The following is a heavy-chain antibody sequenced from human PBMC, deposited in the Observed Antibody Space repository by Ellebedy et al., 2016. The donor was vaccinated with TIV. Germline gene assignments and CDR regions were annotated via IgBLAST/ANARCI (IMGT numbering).Heavy chain of an antibody. D-gene: IGHD6-19*01. CDR3: ATSDRYSSDWEYFAY. J-gene: IGHJ4*02. CDR2: ISGDGYST. V-gene: IGHV3-43*02. Sequence: GGSLRLSCAASGFTFADYAMHWVRQAPGKGLEWVSLISGDGYSTYYKDSVKGRFTISRDTGKNSFYLQMNSLTSEDTAFYYCATSDRYSSDWEYFAYWGQGTLVTVSS. CDR1: GFTFADYA.